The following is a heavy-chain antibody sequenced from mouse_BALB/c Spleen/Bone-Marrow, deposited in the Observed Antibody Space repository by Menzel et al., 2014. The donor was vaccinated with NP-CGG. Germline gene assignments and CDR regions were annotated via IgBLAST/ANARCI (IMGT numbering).Heavy chain of an antibody. CDR3: TRLHYYGYSAY. J-gene: IGHJ3*01. CDR2: INPDSSTI. CDR1: GFDFSRFW. V-gene: IGHV4-1*02. Sequence: EVKLQESGGGLVQPGGSLKLSCAASGFDFSRFWMIWVRQAPGKGLEWIGEINPDSSTINYTPSLKDKFIISRVDAKNTLYLQKSKVRSEDTALYYCTRLHYYGYSAYWGQGTLVTVST. D-gene: IGHD1-2*01.